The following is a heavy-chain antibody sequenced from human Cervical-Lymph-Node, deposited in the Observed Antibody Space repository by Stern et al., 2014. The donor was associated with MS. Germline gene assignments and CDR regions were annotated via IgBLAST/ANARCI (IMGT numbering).Heavy chain of an antibody. D-gene: IGHD6-19*01. CDR1: GFTFSSYA. Sequence: EVQLVESGGGLVQPGGSLRLSCAGPGFTFSSYAMSWVRQAPGKGLEWVSGIRASGCSTYYADAVKGRFTISRDNSKNTLYMQMNSLRVEDTAVYYCAKDGFSSGWTFEHWGQGTLVTVSS. CDR2: IRASGCST. J-gene: IGHJ4*02. V-gene: IGHV3-23*04. CDR3: AKDGFSSGWTFEH.